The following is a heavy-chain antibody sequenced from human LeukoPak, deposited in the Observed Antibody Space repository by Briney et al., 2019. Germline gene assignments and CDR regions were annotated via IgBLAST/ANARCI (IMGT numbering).Heavy chain of an antibody. Sequence: ASVKVSCKASGYTFTGYYIHWIRQVPGQGLEWMGWIKPNSGGTNYAQKFQGRVTMTRDTSISTAYMELSRLRSDDTAVYYCALSGSYYSNWFDPWGQGTLVTVSS. CDR3: ALSGSYYSNWFDP. CDR2: IKPNSGGT. J-gene: IGHJ5*02. D-gene: IGHD1-26*01. V-gene: IGHV1-2*02. CDR1: GYTFTGYY.